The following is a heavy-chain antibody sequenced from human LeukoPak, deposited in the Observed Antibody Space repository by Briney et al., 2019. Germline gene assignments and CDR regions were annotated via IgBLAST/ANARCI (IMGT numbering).Heavy chain of an antibody. CDR2: ISYDGSNK. V-gene: IGHV3-30-3*01. Sequence: GGSLRLSCAASGFTFSSYAMHWVRQAPGKGLEWVAVISYDGSNKYYADSVKGRFIISRDNSKNTLYLQMNSLRAEDTAVYYCARNERYFDYWGQGTLVTVSS. J-gene: IGHJ4*02. CDR3: ARNERYFDY. CDR1: GFTFSSYA. D-gene: IGHD1-1*01.